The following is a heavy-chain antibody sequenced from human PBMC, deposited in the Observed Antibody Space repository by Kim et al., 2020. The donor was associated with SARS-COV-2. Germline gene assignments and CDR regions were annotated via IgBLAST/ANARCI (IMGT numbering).Heavy chain of an antibody. CDR3: ARDRYDSSGYYYYGMDV. J-gene: IGHJ6*02. V-gene: IGHV4-39*07. Sequence: LKSRVTISVDTSKNQFSLKLSSVTAADTAVYYCARDRYDSSGYYYYGMDVWGQGTTVTVSS. D-gene: IGHD3-22*01.